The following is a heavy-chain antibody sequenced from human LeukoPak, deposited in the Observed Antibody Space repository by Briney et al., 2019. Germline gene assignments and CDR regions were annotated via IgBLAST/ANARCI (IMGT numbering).Heavy chain of an antibody. Sequence: PGGSLRLSCTASGFTFGDYAMSWVRQAPGKGLEWVGFIRSKAYGGTTEYAASVKGRFTISRDDSKSIAYLQMNSLKTEDTAVYYCSNYYDSGGYYAYYYYYMDVWGKGTTVTVSS. CDR3: SNYYDSGGYYAYYYYYMDV. D-gene: IGHD3-22*01. J-gene: IGHJ6*03. V-gene: IGHV3-49*04. CDR1: GFTFGDYA. CDR2: IRSKAYGGTT.